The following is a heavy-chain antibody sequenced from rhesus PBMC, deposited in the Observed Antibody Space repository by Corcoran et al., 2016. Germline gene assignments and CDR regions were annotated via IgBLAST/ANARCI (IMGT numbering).Heavy chain of an antibody. V-gene: IGHV3-13*01. Sequence: EVQLVESGGGLVKPGGSLRLACDASVLNLSNFYMYWVRQAQGKGLDWVGLIKNKANSYTTEYAAAVKGRFTISRDDSKNTLYLQMSSLKTEDTALYYCTPSGSYYYSRFDVWGPGVLVTVSS. J-gene: IGHJ5-1*01. CDR1: VLNLSNFY. D-gene: IGHD3-16*01. CDR3: TPSGSYYYSRFDV. CDR2: IKNKANSYTT.